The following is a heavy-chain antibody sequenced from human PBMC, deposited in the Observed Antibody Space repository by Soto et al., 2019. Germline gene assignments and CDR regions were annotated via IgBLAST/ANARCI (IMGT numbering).Heavy chain of an antibody. Sequence: QVQLVQSGVEVNKPGSSVRVSCKASGDTFKNSVISWVRQAPGQGLEWMGGTIPLFGTTDYAQKFQGRLTITTDESTTTAYMEVSRLTSEDTAVYYCVAELDFGKLSVVWGQGTTVIVSS. CDR1: GDTFKNSV. CDR3: VAELDFGKLSVV. CDR2: TIPLFGTT. J-gene: IGHJ6*02. V-gene: IGHV1-69*01. D-gene: IGHD3-10*01.